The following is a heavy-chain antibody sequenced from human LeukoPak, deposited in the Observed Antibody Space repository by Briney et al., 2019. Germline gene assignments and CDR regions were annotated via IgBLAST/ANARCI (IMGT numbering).Heavy chain of an antibody. J-gene: IGHJ4*02. CDR3: ARGGATYSGSHYYYFDF. D-gene: IGHD1-26*01. CDR1: GYAFTSYG. Sequence: ASVKVSFKASGYAFTSYGVNWVRQAPGQGPEWMGWISADNDKTNFAQNFQARVTMTTDTSTTTAYMELRSLRSDDTAVYYCARGGATYSGSHYYYFDFWGQGTLVTVSS. V-gene: IGHV1-18*01. CDR2: ISADNDKT.